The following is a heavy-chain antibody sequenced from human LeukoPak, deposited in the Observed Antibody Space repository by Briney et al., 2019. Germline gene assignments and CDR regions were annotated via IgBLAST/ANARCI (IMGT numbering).Heavy chain of an antibody. CDR2: ISYDGSNK. CDR3: AKDLLPSIAVAAVAVPFDK. V-gene: IGHV3-30-3*01. Sequence: GGSLRLSCAASGFTFSSYAMHWVRQAPGKGLEWVAVISYDGSNKYYADSVKGRFTISRDNSKNTLYLQMVSLRVEDTAVHYCAKDLLPSIAVAAVAVPFDKWGQGALVTVSS. CDR1: GFTFSSYA. J-gene: IGHJ4*02. D-gene: IGHD6-6*01.